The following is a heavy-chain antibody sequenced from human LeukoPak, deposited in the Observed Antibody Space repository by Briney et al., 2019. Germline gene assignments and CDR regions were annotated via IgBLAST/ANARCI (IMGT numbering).Heavy chain of an antibody. CDR2: ISAYNGNT. J-gene: IGHJ3*02. CDR1: GYTFTSDG. D-gene: IGHD4-17*01. CDR3: ARDTTGRNAFDI. V-gene: IGHV1-18*01. Sequence: ASVKVSCKASGYTFTSDGISWVRQAPGQGLEWMGWISAYNGNTNYAQKLQGRVTMTTDTSTSTAYMELRSLRSDDTVVYYCARDTTGRNAFDIWGQGTMVTVSS.